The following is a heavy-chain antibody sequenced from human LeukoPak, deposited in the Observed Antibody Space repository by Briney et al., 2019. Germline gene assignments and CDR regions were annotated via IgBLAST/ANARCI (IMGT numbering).Heavy chain of an antibody. Sequence: PGGSLRLSCAASGFTFTRYAMSGARQAPGRRLVWVSGITGSGVDTYHADSVKGRFTISRDNSKNTLYLQMNSLRAEDTAVYYCAKAPAGYCSGAICYPFDYWGQGTLVSVSS. CDR1: GFTFTRYA. D-gene: IGHD2-15*01. V-gene: IGHV3-23*01. CDR3: AKAPAGYCSGAICYPFDY. J-gene: IGHJ4*02. CDR2: ITGSGVDT.